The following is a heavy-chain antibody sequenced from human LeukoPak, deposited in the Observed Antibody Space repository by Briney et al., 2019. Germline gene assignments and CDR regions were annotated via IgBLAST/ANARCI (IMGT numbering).Heavy chain of an antibody. CDR3: ARDRVYGSGIRT. V-gene: IGHV3-66*01. J-gene: IGHJ4*02. D-gene: IGHD3-10*01. CDR2: IYTSGGS. CDR1: GFNVSDDY. Sequence: GGSLKLSCAASGFNVSDDYMTWVRQAPGKGLEWVSAIYTSGGSDYVDSVKGRFNISRDNTKNTVYLQMNSLTVEDTAVYYCARDRVYGSGIRTWGQGTLATVSS.